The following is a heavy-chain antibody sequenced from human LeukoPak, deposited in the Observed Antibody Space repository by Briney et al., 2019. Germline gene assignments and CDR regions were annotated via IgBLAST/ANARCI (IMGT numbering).Heavy chain of an antibody. CDR3: ARDLGYCSSTSCYTFRWYFDL. V-gene: IGHV1-2*02. Sequence: GASVKVSCKASGYTFTGYYMHWVRPAPGQGLAWMGWINPNSGGTNYAQKFQGRVTMTRDTSISTAYMELSRLRSDGTAVYYCARDLGYCSSTSCYTFRWYFDLWGRGTLVTVSS. CDR2: INPNSGGT. J-gene: IGHJ2*01. D-gene: IGHD2-2*02. CDR1: GYTFTGYY.